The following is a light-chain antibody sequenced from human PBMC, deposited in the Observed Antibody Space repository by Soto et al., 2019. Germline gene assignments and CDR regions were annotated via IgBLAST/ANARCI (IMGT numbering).Light chain of an antibody. CDR2: GAS. J-gene: IGKJ4*01. Sequence: EIVLTQSPGTLSLSPGERATLSCRASQSVSSSYLAWYQQKPGQAPRLLIYGASSRATGIPDRFSGSGSGTDFNITISSLEPEDLAVYYCQKYDSSPLTFGGGTKVEIK. CDR3: QKYDSSPLT. CDR1: QSVSSSY. V-gene: IGKV3-20*01.